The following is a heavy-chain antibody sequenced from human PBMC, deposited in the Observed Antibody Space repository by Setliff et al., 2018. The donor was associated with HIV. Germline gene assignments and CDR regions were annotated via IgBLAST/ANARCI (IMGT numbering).Heavy chain of an antibody. J-gene: IGHJ4*02. D-gene: IGHD2-15*01. V-gene: IGHV3-66*02. Sequence: ETLSLSCAASGFTFSSYWMHWVRQAPGKGLEWVSVIFSGGTTNYADSVKGRFTISRDNSQNTLFLQMDNLRPEDTAVYYCATRGRAYYLDTSGYFDSWGQGALVTVSS. CDR1: GFTFSSYW. CDR2: IFSGGTT. CDR3: ATRGRAYYLDTSGYFDS.